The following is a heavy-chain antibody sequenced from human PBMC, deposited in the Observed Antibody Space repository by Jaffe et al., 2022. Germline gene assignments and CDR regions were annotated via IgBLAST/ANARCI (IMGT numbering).Heavy chain of an antibody. D-gene: IGHD1-20*01. Sequence: QVQLQQWGAGLLKPSETLSLTCAVYGGSFSGYYWSWIRQPPGKGLEWIGEINHSGSTNYNPSLKSRVTISVDTSKNQFSLKLSSVTAADTAVYYCARPSINRYNWFDPWGQGTLVTVSS. J-gene: IGHJ5*02. CDR3: ARPSINRYNWFDP. V-gene: IGHV4-34*01. CDR2: INHSGST. CDR1: GGSFSGYY.